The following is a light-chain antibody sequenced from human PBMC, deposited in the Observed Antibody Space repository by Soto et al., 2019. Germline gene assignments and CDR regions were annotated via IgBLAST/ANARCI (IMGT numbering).Light chain of an antibody. CDR1: QSVSSSY. J-gene: IGKJ1*01. V-gene: IGKV3-20*01. CDR3: QQYNNWLPWT. Sequence: VLTRSPGTRILKARERATLSCRASQSVSSSYLAWYQQKPGQAPRLLIYGASSRATGIPDRFSGSGSGTEFTLTISSLQSEDFAVYYCQQYNNWLPWTSGQGTK. CDR2: GAS.